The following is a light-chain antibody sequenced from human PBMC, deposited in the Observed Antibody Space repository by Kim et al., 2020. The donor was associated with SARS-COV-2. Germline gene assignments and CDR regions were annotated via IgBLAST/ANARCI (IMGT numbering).Light chain of an antibody. Sequence: SYELTQPPSVSVSPGQTASISCSGDKLGDKFACWYQQKPGQSPVLVVYQDNKRPSVIPARFSGSSSGNTATLTIRGTQAMDEADYYCQTWDRSTVVFGGG. V-gene: IGLV3-1*01. CDR1: KLGDKF. CDR3: QTWDRSTVV. CDR2: QDN. J-gene: IGLJ3*02.